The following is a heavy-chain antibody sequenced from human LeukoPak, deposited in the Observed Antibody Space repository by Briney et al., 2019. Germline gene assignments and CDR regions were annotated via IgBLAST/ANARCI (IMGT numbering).Heavy chain of an antibody. CDR3: ARGVVPGVIPEY. V-gene: IGHV3-21*01. CDR2: IISTSSYT. D-gene: IGHD3-10*01. CDR1: GFTFTSCA. Sequence: GGSLRLSCAASGFTFTSCAMNWVRQAPGKGLEWVSAIISTSSYTYYADSVKGRFPISRDSAKNSLYLKLTRLRPQDTAVYYCARGVVPGVIPEYWGERTLVTVSS. J-gene: IGHJ4*02.